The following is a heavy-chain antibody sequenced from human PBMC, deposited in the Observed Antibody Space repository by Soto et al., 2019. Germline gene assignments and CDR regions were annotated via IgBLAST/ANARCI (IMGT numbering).Heavy chain of an antibody. J-gene: IGHJ3*02. V-gene: IGHV3-33*01. Sequence: GGSLRLSCAASGFTFSSYGMHWVRQAPGKGLEWVAVIWYDGSNKYYADSVKGRFTISRDNSKNTLYLQMNSLRAEDTAVYYCAGGRGTTTGTGPDAFDIWGQGTMVTVSS. CDR1: GFTFSSYG. CDR2: IWYDGSNK. D-gene: IGHD1-1*01. CDR3: AGGRGTTTGTGPDAFDI.